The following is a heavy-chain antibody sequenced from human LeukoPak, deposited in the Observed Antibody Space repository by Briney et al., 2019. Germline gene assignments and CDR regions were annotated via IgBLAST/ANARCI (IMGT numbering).Heavy chain of an antibody. CDR3: ARDHLDVVVVGNWFDP. CDR2: INAGNGNT. Sequence: GASVKVSCKASGYTFTSYAMHWVRQAPGQRLEWMGWINAGNGNTKYSQKFQGRVTITRDTSASTAYMELSSLRSEDTAVYYCARDHLDVVVVGNWFDPWGQGTLVTVSS. D-gene: IGHD2-15*01. J-gene: IGHJ5*02. V-gene: IGHV1-3*01. CDR1: GYTFTSYA.